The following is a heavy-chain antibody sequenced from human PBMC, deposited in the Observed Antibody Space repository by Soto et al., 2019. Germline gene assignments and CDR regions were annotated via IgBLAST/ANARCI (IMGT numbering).Heavy chain of an antibody. CDR3: AKDKGYGSGTSNDY. Sequence: EVQLLESGGGLVQPGGSLRLSCAASGFTFSSYAMSWVRQAPGKGLEWVSTISGSGGITNYADSVKGRFTSSRDNSKNTLYLQMNSLRAEDTATYYCAKDKGYGSGTSNDYWGQGTLVTVSS. CDR2: ISGSGGIT. J-gene: IGHJ4*02. D-gene: IGHD3-10*01. CDR1: GFTFSSYA. V-gene: IGHV3-23*01.